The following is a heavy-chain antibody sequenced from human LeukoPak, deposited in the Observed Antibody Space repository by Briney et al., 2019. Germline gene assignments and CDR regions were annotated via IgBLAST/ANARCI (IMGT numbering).Heavy chain of an antibody. D-gene: IGHD4-17*01. CDR2: INHSGST. V-gene: IGHV4-34*01. CDR3: ARGLSTVTTPSDGMDV. J-gene: IGHJ6*02. CDR1: GGSFSGYY. Sequence: SETLSLTCAVYGGSFSGYYWSWIRQPPGKGLEWIGEINHSGSTNYNPSLKSRVTISVDTSKNQFSLKLSSVTAADTAVYYCARGLSTVTTPSDGMDVWGQGTTVTVSS.